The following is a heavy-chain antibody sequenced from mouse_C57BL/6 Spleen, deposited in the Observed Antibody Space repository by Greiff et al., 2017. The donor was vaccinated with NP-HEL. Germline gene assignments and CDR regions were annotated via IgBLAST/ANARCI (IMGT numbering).Heavy chain of an antibody. D-gene: IGHD2-4*01. J-gene: IGHJ4*01. V-gene: IGHV5-9-1*02. Sequence: EVKLVESGEGLVKPGGSLKLSCAASGFTFSSYAMSWVRQTPEKRLEWVAYISSGGDYIYYADTVKGRFTISRDNARNTLYLQMSSLKSEDTAMYYCTRGGIYYDYDSAMDYWGQGTSVTVSS. CDR1: GFTFSSYA. CDR2: ISSGGDYI. CDR3: TRGGIYYDYDSAMDY.